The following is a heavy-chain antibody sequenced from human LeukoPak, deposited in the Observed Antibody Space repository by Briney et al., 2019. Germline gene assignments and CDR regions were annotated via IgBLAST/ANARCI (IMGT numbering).Heavy chain of an antibody. CDR2: INPSGGST. J-gene: IGHJ4*02. D-gene: IGHD6-19*01. V-gene: IGHV1-46*01. CDR3: ASLTPSHRYSGGWYFDY. Sequence: ASVKVSCKASGYTFTSYYMHWVRQAPGQGLEWMGIINPSGGSTSYAQKFQGRVTMTRDTSTSTVYMELSSLRSEDTAVYYCASLTPSHRYSGGWYFDYWGQGTLVTVSS. CDR1: GYTFTSYY.